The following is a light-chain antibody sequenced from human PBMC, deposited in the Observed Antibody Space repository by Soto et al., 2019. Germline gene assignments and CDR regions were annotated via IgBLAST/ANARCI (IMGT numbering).Light chain of an antibody. CDR2: GAS. CDR3: QQYGSSPIT. J-gene: IGKJ5*01. Sequence: EIVLTQSPGTLSLSPGERATLSCRASQSGSSSYLAWYQQKPDQAPRLLIYGASTRATGLADRLSCSGAGTDFTLILSSLLLEDFAVYYCQQYGSSPITFGQGTRLEMK. V-gene: IGKV3-20*01. CDR1: QSGSSSY.